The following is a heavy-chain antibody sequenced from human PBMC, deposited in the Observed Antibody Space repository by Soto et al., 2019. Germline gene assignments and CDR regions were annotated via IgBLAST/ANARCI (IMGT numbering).Heavy chain of an antibody. CDR3: ASFPYDSSGYYYEEVVDY. D-gene: IGHD3-22*01. CDR2: ISGSGGST. V-gene: IGHV3-23*01. CDR1: GFTFSSYA. Sequence: GGSLRLSXAASGFTFSSYAMSWVRQAPGKGLEWVSAISGSGGSTYYADSVKGRFTISRDNSKNTLYLQMNSLRAEDTAVYYCASFPYDSSGYYYEEVVDYWGQGTLVTVSS. J-gene: IGHJ4*02.